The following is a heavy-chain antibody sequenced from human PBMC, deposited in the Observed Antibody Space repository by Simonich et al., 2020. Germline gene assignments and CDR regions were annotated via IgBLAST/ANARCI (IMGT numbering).Heavy chain of an antibody. D-gene: IGHD6-13*01. J-gene: IGHJ6*02. CDR1: GYSISSGYY. V-gene: IGHV4-38-2*01. Sequence: QVQLQESGPGLAKPSETLSRTCAVSGYSISSGYYWGWIRQPPGKGLEWIGRIYHSGGTHYTPSLKRRVTISVDTSKNQFSLKLSSGTAADTAVYYCARVGYSNYYYYGMDVWGQGTTVTVSS. CDR2: IYHSGGT. CDR3: ARVGYSNYYYYGMDV.